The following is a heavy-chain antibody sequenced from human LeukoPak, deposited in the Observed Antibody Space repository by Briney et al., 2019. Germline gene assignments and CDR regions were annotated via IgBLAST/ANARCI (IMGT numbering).Heavy chain of an antibody. V-gene: IGHV3-30*18. J-gene: IGHJ4*02. CDR2: ISYDGSNK. D-gene: IGHD3-22*01. CDR1: GFDFSNFE. Sequence: GGSLRLSCAASGFDFSNFEMNWVRQAQGKGLEWVAVISYDGSNKYYADSVKGRFTISRDNSKNTLYLQMNSLRAEDTAVYYCAKADETYYYDSSGYYLPDYWGQGTLVTVSS. CDR3: AKADETYYYDSSGYYLPDY.